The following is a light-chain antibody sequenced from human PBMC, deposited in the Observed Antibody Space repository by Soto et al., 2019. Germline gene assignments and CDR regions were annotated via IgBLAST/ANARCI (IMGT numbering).Light chain of an antibody. CDR2: LNGDGSH. Sequence: QPVLTQSPSASASLGASVKLTCTLSSGHSTYAIAWHQQHPEKGPRFLIKLNGDGSHSKGDGIPDRFSGSSSGAERYLTISSLQSEDEADYYCQTWDSTGIHVVFGGGTKLTVL. CDR1: SGHSTYA. V-gene: IGLV4-69*01. J-gene: IGLJ2*01. CDR3: QTWDSTGIHVV.